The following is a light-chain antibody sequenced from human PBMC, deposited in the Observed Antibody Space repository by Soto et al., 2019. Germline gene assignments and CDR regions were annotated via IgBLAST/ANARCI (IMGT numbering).Light chain of an antibody. V-gene: IGKV3-20*01. J-gene: IGKJ4*01. CDR3: HQYGSSPPT. Sequence: EIVLTQSPGTLSLSPGGRATLSCRASQSVSSSYLAWYQQKPGQAPRLLIYGASSRATGIPDRFSGSGSGTDFTLTISRLEPEDFVVYYCHQYGSSPPTFGGGTEVEIK. CDR1: QSVSSSY. CDR2: GAS.